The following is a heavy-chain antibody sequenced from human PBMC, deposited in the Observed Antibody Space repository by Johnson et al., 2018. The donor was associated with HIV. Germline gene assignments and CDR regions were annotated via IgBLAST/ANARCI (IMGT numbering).Heavy chain of an antibody. Sequence: MQLVESGGGVVQPGRSLRLSCAASGFAFSSYWMHWVRQAPGKGLVWVSRINSDGSSTSYADSVQGRFPISRDNAKNTLYLQMNSLRAEDTAVYYCARVGVSGYDLAAFDIWGQGTMVTVSS. V-gene: IGHV3-74*02. CDR1: GFAFSSYW. CDR3: ARVGVSGYDLAAFDI. D-gene: IGHD5-12*01. CDR2: INSDGSST. J-gene: IGHJ3*02.